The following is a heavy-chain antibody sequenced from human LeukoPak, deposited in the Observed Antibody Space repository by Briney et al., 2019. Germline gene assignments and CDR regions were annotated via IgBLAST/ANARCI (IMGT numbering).Heavy chain of an antibody. V-gene: IGHV3-30*02. J-gene: IGHJ4*02. CDR3: AGLPAYYYDTSGFYFDY. Sequence: GGSLRLSCAASGFTFSSYGMHWVRQAPGKGLEWVAFIRYDGSTKYYADSVKGRFTISRDNSKNTLYLQMNSLRAEDTAVYYCAGLPAYYYDTSGFYFDYWGQGTLVTVSS. D-gene: IGHD3-22*01. CDR2: IRYDGSTK. CDR1: GFTFSSYG.